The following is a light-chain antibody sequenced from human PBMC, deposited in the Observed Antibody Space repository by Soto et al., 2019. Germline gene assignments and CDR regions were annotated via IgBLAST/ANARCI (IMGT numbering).Light chain of an antibody. CDR1: QPVSTNY. CDR3: QQDFTAPPRYT. Sequence: EIVLTQSPGTLSLSPGDRATLSCRASQPVSTNYLAWYQQKPGQAPTLLVDAASSRAAGIADRFSGSGSGTDFTLTITRLEPQDSAVYFCQQDFTAPPRYTFGQGTKLEIK. V-gene: IGKV3-20*01. J-gene: IGKJ2*01. CDR2: AAS.